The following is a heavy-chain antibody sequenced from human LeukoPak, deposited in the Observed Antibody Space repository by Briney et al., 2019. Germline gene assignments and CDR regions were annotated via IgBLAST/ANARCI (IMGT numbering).Heavy chain of an antibody. CDR3: AKEAAGTNYYYYGMDV. Sequence: PGGSLRLSCAASGFTFSSYAMSWVRQAPGKGLEWVSAISSGGDNTYYADSVKGRFTISRDNSKNTLYLQMNSLRAEDTAVYYCAKEAAGTNYYYYGMDVWGQGTTVTVSS. CDR2: ISSGGDNT. J-gene: IGHJ6*02. V-gene: IGHV3-23*01. D-gene: IGHD6-13*01. CDR1: GFTFSSYA.